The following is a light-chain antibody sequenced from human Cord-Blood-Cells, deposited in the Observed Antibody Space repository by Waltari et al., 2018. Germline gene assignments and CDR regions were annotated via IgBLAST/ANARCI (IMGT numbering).Light chain of an antibody. CDR1: QDISNY. CDR3: QQYDNPPYP. Sequence: DIQMTQSPSSLSASVGDRVTITCQASQDISNYLNWYQQKPGKAPKLLIYDASNWETGHPSRFSGSQSGTDFHFSIIRREPEVIATHYCQQYDNPPYPFGPGPKVDI. CDR2: DAS. V-gene: IGKV1-33*01. J-gene: IGKJ3*01.